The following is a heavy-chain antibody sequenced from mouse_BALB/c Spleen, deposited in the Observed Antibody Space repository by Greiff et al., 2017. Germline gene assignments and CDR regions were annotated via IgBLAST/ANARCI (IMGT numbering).Heavy chain of an antibody. CDR2: INPSNGGT. J-gene: IGHJ4*01. Sequence: QVQLQQSGAELVKPGASVKLSCKASGYTFTSYYMYWVKQRPGQGLEWIGEINPSNGGTNFNEKFKSKATLTVDKSSSTAYMQLSSLTSEDSAVYYCTAVSTMDYWGQGTSVTVSS. V-gene: IGHV1S81*02. CDR1: GYTFTSYY. CDR3: TAVSTMDY.